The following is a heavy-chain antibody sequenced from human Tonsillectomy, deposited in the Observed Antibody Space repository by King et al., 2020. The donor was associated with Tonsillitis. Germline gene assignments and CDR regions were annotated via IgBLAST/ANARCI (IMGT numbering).Heavy chain of an antibody. Sequence: VQLVESGGALVQPGGSLRLSCAASGVTFTNYAMSWVRQAPGKGLEWIAVIYSGGSRTSYADSVRGRFTLSRDSFEMRLQMNSLTVDDTAVYYCAKDPGIAAAGSHGLDVWGQGTTVTVSS. CDR2: IYSGGSRT. D-gene: IGHD6-25*01. CDR1: GVTFTNYA. CDR3: AKDPGIAAAGSHGLDV. V-gene: IGHV3-23*03. J-gene: IGHJ6*02.